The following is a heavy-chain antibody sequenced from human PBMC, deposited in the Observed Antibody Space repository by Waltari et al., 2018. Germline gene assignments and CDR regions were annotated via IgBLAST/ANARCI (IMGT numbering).Heavy chain of an antibody. CDR3: AKESRWGIPAGIDY. D-gene: IGHD2-2*01. CDR2: ISYDGSNK. CDR1: GFTFSSYG. J-gene: IGHJ4*02. Sequence: QVQLVESGGGVVQPGRSLRLSCAASGFTFSSYGMHWVRQAPGKGLEWVAVISYDGSNKYYAESVKGRFTISRDNSKNTLYLQMNSLRAEDTAVYYCAKESRWGIPAGIDYWGQGTLVTVSS. V-gene: IGHV3-30*18.